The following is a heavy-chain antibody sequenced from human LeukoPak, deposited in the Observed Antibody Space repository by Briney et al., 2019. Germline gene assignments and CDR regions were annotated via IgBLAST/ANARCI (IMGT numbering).Heavy chain of an antibody. D-gene: IGHD1-1*01. CDR2: IKPDGSEK. CDR1: GFSFSVYW. CDR3: VRNWNLDS. J-gene: IGHJ4*02. Sequence: GGSLRLSCAASGFSFSVYWMSWVRQAPGRGLEWVANIKPDGSEKNYADSMKGRFTISRDNAKNSLFLQMDSLTAEDTAVYYCVRNWNLDSWGQGTLDTVSS. V-gene: IGHV3-7*03.